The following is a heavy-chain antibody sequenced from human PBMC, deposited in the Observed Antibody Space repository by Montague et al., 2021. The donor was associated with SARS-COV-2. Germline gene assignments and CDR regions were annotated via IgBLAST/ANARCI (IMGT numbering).Heavy chain of an antibody. CDR2: IYYSGTT. CDR1: SGSIISSGYY. CDR3: ARGMIRGVTTPFDS. V-gene: IGHV4-39*02. J-gene: IGHJ4*02. Sequence: SETLSLTCSVSSGSIISSGYYWGWIRQPPGKELEWIGSIYYSGTTYYNPSLQSRGTISVDTSKNHLSLRLSSVTAADTAVYFCARGMIRGVTTPFDSWGQGSQVTVSS. D-gene: IGHD3-10*01.